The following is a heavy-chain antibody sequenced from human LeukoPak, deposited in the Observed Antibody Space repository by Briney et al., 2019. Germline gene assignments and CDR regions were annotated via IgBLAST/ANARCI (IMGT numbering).Heavy chain of an antibody. CDR2: ISGSGGST. J-gene: IGHJ3*01. Sequence: GGSLRLACAASGFTFSSYAVSWVRQGPGKGLEWVAGISGSGGSTYYADSVKGRFTISRDNSKNTLYVQMNSLRAEDTAVYYCAKPQYTTDAFDVWGQGTMVTVSS. CDR1: GFTFSSYA. D-gene: IGHD2-2*02. V-gene: IGHV3-23*01. CDR3: AKPQYTTDAFDV.